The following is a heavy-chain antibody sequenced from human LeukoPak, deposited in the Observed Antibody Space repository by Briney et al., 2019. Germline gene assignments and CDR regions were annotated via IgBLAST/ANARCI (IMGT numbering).Heavy chain of an antibody. V-gene: IGHV4-34*01. Sequence: PSETLSLTCAVYGGSFSGYYWSWIRQPPGKGLEWIGEINHSGSTNYNPSLKSRVTISVDTSKNQFSLKLNSVTAADTAVYYCARRDSNSWHNYWGQGTWVTVSS. J-gene: IGHJ4*02. D-gene: IGHD6-13*01. CDR3: ARRDSNSWHNY. CDR1: GGSFSGYY. CDR2: INHSGST.